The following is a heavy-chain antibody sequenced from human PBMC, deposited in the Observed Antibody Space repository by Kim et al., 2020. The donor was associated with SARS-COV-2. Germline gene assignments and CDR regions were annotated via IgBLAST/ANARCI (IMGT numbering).Heavy chain of an antibody. V-gene: IGHV6-1*01. CDR3: ARDYYYGSGSHDAFDI. D-gene: IGHD3-10*01. J-gene: IGHJ3*02. Sequence: SVKSRITINPDTYKNQFSLQMNSVTPEDTAVYYCARDYYYGSGSHDAFDIWGQGTMVTVSS.